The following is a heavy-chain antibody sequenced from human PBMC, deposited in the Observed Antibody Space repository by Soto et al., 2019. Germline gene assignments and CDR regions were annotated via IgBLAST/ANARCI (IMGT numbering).Heavy chain of an antibody. D-gene: IGHD5-12*01. V-gene: IGHV3-23*01. Sequence: PGGSLRLSCAASGFTFSSYAMSWVRQAPGKGLEWVSAISGSGGSTYYADSVKGRFTISRDNSKNTLYLQMNSLRAEDTAVYYCAKDRRVATYNYYYYGMDVWGQGTTVTVSS. J-gene: IGHJ6*02. CDR1: GFTFSSYA. CDR2: ISGSGGST. CDR3: AKDRRVATYNYYYYGMDV.